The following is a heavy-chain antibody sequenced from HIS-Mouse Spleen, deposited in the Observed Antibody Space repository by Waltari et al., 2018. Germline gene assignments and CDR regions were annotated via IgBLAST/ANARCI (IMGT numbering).Heavy chain of an antibody. Sequence: QVQLQQWGAGLLKPSETLSLTCAVYGGSFSGYYWSWIRQPPGKGLEWIGEINHSGSTNYNPALKTRVPISVDTSKNQFSLKLSSVTAADTAVYYCARGLHPRRSFDIWGQGTMVTVSS. J-gene: IGHJ3*02. V-gene: IGHV4-34*01. CDR1: GGSFSGYY. CDR3: ARGLHPRRSFDI. CDR2: INHSGST.